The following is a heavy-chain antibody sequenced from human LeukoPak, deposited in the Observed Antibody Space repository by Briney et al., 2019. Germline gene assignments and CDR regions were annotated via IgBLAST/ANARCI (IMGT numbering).Heavy chain of an antibody. V-gene: IGHV4-59*08. J-gene: IGHJ6*02. D-gene: IGHD2-8*01. CDR1: GGSISSYY. Sequence: SETLSLTCTVSGGSISSYYWSWIRQPPGMGLEWIGYIYYSGSTNYNPSLKSRVTISVDTSKNQFSLKLSSVTAADTAVYYCARHMLYYYGMDVWGQGTTVTVSS. CDR3: ARHMLYYYGMDV. CDR2: IYYSGST.